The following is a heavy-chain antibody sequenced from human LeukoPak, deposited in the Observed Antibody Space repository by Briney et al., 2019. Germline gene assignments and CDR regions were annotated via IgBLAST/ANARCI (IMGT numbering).Heavy chain of an antibody. J-gene: IGHJ4*02. CDR3: ARVNSNYVKY. CDR2: IRSKAYGGTT. V-gene: IGHV3-49*04. Sequence: GGSLRLSCTASGFTFGDYAMSWVRQAPGKGLEWVGFIRSKAYGGTTEYAASVKGRFTISRDNAKNSLYLQMNSLRAEDTAVYYCARVNSNYVKYWGQGTLVTVSS. D-gene: IGHD4-11*01. CDR1: GFTFGDYA.